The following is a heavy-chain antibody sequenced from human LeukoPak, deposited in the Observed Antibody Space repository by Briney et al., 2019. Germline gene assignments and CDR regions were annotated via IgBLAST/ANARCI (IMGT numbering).Heavy chain of an antibody. CDR2: MKSRGSGGTT. CDR3: AWDWTYYFDMAV. V-gene: IGHV3-15*01. CDR1: GFTFSDAW. J-gene: IGHJ6*02. D-gene: IGHD3/OR15-3a*01. Sequence: GGSLRLSCEGSGFTFSDAWMNWVRQATGKGLEWVGRMKSRGSGGTTDYAAPVKGRFTISRDDSKNTLFLQMSSLQAEDTAVSYCAWDWTYYFDMAVWGQGTTVTVSS.